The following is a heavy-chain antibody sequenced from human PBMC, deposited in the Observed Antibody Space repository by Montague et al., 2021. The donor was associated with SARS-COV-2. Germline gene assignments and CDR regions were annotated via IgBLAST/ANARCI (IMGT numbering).Heavy chain of an antibody. CDR3: ARPMSSSRLRFEY. J-gene: IGHJ4*02. D-gene: IGHD2-2*01. Sequence: SETLSLTCAVDGGSFTGYSWNWIRQPPGKGLEWIGEVKHPGGTNYNPSLKSRVTISIDMSKNQFSLNLESVTAADTAVYYCARPMSSSRLRFEYWGQGTLVTVSS. V-gene: IGHV4-34*01. CDR1: GGSFTGYS. CDR2: VKHPGGT.